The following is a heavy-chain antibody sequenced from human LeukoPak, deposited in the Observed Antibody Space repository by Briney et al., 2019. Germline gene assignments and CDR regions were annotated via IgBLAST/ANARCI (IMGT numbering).Heavy chain of an antibody. CDR1: GGSFSGYY. CDR2: IYTSGST. V-gene: IGHV4-4*07. Sequence: KSSETLSLTCAVYGGSFSGYYWTWIRQPAGKGLEWIGRIYTSGSTNYNPSLKSRVTISADTSKNQFSLKLSSVTAADTAVYYCARDSPTNYFDYWGQGTLVTVSS. D-gene: IGHD1-14*01. J-gene: IGHJ4*02. CDR3: ARDSPTNYFDY.